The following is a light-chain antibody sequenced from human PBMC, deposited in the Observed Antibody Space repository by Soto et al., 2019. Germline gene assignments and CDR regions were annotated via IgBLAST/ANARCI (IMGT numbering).Light chain of an antibody. J-gene: IGLJ1*01. CDR1: SSDVGLYNY. V-gene: IGLV2-14*01. CDR2: EVT. Sequence: QSALTQPASVSGSPGQSIAISCTGTSSDVGLYNYVSWYQQNPGKAPKLIIYEVTNRPSGVSNCFSGSKSGNTASLTISGLQREDEADYYCSSFTAGSTLVFGTGTKLTVL. CDR3: SSFTAGSTLV.